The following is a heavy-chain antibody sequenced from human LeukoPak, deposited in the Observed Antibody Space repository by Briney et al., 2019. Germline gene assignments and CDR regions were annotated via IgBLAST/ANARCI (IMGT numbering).Heavy chain of an antibody. J-gene: IGHJ6*03. Sequence: TGGSLRLSCAASGVTFSNYWMTWVRQAPGEGLEWVADIKQDGSEKLYVNSVRGRVTISRDNAKMSVFLQMNSVRGEETAVYYCARDNGVVHGVYYLDVWGKGTTVTVS. CDR1: GVTFSNYW. D-gene: IGHD3-3*01. V-gene: IGHV3-7*01. CDR3: ARDNGVVHGVYYLDV. CDR2: IKQDGSEK.